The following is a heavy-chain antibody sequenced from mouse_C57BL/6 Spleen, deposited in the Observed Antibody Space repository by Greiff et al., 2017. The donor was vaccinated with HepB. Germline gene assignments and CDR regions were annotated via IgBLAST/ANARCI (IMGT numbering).Heavy chain of an antibody. Sequence: VKLMESGAELARPGASVKLSCKASGYTFTSYGISWVKQRTGQGLEWIGEIYPRSGNNYYNEKFKGKATLTADKSSSTAYMELRSLTSEDSAVYFCARRATTVVARYYAMDYWGQGTSVTVSS. CDR3: ARRATTVVARYYAMDY. CDR2: IYPRSGNN. V-gene: IGHV1-81*01. D-gene: IGHD1-1*01. CDR1: GYTFTSYG. J-gene: IGHJ4*01.